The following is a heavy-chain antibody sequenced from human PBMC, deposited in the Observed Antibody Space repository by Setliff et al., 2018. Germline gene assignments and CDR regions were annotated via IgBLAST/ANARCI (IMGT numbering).Heavy chain of an antibody. V-gene: IGHV4-4*07. CDR2: IYIGGSA. Sequence: PSETLSLTCTVSGGSISSYYWSWIRQPAGKGLEWIGHIYIGGSANYNPSLKSRVTMSIDTSKNQFSLKLNSVTAADTAVYYCARGITMVRGVIIHNWFDPWGQGTLVTVSS. CDR3: ARGITMVRGVIIHNWFDP. D-gene: IGHD3-10*01. CDR1: GGSISSYY. J-gene: IGHJ5*02.